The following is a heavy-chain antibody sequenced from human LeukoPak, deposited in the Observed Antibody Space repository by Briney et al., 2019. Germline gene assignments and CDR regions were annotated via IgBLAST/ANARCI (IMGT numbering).Heavy chain of an antibody. D-gene: IGHD4-17*01. V-gene: IGHV1-24*01. CDR2: FDPEDGET. CDR1: GYTLTELS. CDR3: ATNFAVRTVTTETDY. Sequence: GASVKVSCKVSGYTLTELSMHWVRQAPGKGLEWMGGFDPEDGETIYAQKFQGRVTMTEDTSTDTAYMELSSLRSEDTAVYYCATNFAVRTVTTETDYWGQGTLVTVSS. J-gene: IGHJ4*02.